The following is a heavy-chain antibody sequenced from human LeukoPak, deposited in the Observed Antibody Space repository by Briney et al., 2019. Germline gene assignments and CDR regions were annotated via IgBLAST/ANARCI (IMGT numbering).Heavy chain of an antibody. CDR1: GFTLSSYA. V-gene: IGHV3-64D*09. D-gene: IGHD6-6*01. CDR3: VKDLTVGEQLVDFFD. CDR2: ISSNVGSS. J-gene: IGHJ4*02. Sequence: GWALTLSCSASGFTLSSYAMHWVRQAPAKGLEYVSAISSNVGSSYYADSVKGRFPISRDNSKNTMYLQMSSLSAEDTAVYYCVKDLTVGEQLVDFFDWGQGTLVTVSS.